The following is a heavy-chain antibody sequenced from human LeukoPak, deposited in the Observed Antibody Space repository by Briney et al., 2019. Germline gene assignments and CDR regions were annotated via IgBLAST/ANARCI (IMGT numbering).Heavy chain of an antibody. CDR3: ATEQLVSDYGMDV. D-gene: IGHD6-6*01. V-gene: IGHV4-4*07. CDR1: GGSISSHY. J-gene: IGHJ6*02. Sequence: SETLSLTCTVSGGSISSHYWSWIRQPAGKGLEWIGRIYTSGSTNYNPSLKSRVTMSVDTSKNQFSLKLSSVTAADTAVYYCATEQLVSDYGMDVWGQGTTVTVSS. CDR2: IYTSGST.